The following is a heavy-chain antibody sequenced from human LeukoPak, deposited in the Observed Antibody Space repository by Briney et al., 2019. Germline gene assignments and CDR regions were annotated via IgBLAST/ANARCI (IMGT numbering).Heavy chain of an antibody. Sequence: GGSLRLSCAASVFTFSSYSMNWVRQAPGKGLEWVSSISSSSSYIYYADSVKGRFTISRDNAKNSLYLQMNKLRAEATAVYYCERDYSEYYYYYYMDVEGKGTTVTVS. V-gene: IGHV3-21*01. CDR2: ISSSSSYI. J-gene: IGHJ6*03. CDR3: ERDYSEYYYYYYMDV. CDR1: VFTFSSYS. D-gene: IGHD2-15*01.